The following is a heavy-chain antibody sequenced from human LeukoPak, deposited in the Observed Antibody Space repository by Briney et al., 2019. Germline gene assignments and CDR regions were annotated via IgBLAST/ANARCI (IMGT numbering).Heavy chain of an antibody. CDR2: IFQSGTA. CDR3: ARVGFATPYFDY. J-gene: IGHJ4*02. Sequence: SETLSLTCTVSGGSINKYYWSWIRQSPGKGLEWIGSIFQSGTAYYNPSLKSRVTMSVDTSKNQFSLRLHSVTAADTAVYYCARVGFATPYFDYWGQGALVAVSS. CDR1: GGSINKYY. D-gene: IGHD2-2*03. V-gene: IGHV4-59*04.